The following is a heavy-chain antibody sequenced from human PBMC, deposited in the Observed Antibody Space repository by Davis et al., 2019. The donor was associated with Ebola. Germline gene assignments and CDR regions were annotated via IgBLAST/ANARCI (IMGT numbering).Heavy chain of an antibody. J-gene: IGHJ5*02. D-gene: IGHD6-13*01. Sequence: AASVKVSCKASGYTFTSYAMHWVRQAPGQRLEWMGWINAGNGNTKYSQKFRDRVTITRDTSASTSYMELSSLRSEDTAVYYCARGGSSSFNWFDPWGQGTLVTVSS. V-gene: IGHV1-3*01. CDR2: INAGNGNT. CDR1: GYTFTSYA. CDR3: ARGGSSSFNWFDP.